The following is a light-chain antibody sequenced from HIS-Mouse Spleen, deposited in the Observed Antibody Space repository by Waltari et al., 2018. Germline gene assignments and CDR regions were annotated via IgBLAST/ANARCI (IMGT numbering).Light chain of an antibody. CDR2: AAS. V-gene: IGKV1-8*01. Sequence: AIRTTQSPSSFSARTGDRVIITCRASQGISSYLAWYQQKPGKAPKLLIYAASTLQSGVPSRFSGSGSGTDFTLTISCLQSEDFATYYCQQYYSYPFTFGPGTKVDIK. CDR1: QGISSY. CDR3: QQYYSYPFT. J-gene: IGKJ3*01.